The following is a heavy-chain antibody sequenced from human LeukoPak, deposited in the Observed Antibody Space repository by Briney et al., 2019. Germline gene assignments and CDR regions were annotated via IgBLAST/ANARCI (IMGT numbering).Heavy chain of an antibody. CDR1: GYTFTGYY. Sequence: ASVKVSCKASGYTFTGYYMHWVRQAPGQGLEWMGWINPNSGGTNYAQKFQGRVTMTRDTSISTAYMELSRLRSDDTAVYYCAREGSYEIPNWFDPWGQGTLVTVSS. CDR2: INPNSGGT. J-gene: IGHJ5*02. D-gene: IGHD1-26*01. V-gene: IGHV1-2*02. CDR3: AREGSYEIPNWFDP.